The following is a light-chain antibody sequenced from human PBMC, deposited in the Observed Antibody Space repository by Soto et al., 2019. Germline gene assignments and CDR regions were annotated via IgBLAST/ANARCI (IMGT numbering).Light chain of an antibody. Sequence: QSVLTQPASVSGSPGQSITISCTGTSSDVGSYNLVSWYQQHPGKAPKLMIYEVSKRPSGVSNRFSGSKSGNTASLTISGLQAEDEADYDCCSFAGRVAFGGGTKLTVL. CDR3: CSFAGRVA. V-gene: IGLV2-23*02. J-gene: IGLJ2*01. CDR1: SSDVGSYNL. CDR2: EVS.